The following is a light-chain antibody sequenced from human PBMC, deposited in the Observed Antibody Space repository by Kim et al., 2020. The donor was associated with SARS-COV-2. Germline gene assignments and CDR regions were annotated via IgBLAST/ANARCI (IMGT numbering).Light chain of an antibody. CDR3: QQYNDWPLLT. J-gene: IGKJ4*01. CDR1: QSVKNN. Sequence: IVMTQSPATLSVSPGERATLSCRASQSVKNNLAWYQQRPGQAPRLLIYGASTRATDISARFSGSGSGTEFTLIIRSLQSEDVAVYYCQQYNDWPLLTFGGGTKVEIK. CDR2: GAS. V-gene: IGKV3-15*01.